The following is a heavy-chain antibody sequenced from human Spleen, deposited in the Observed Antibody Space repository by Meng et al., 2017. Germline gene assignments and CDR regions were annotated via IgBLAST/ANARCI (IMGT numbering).Heavy chain of an antibody. J-gene: IGHJ2*01. Sequence: SETLSLTCTVSGGSIGRSNYYWGWIRQPPGKGLEWIGRIYYSGTTYYNPSLKSRVTISVDTSRNQFSLKLTSVTAADTAVYFCATDHSFNWKYYYFDLWGRGTLVTVSS. D-gene: IGHD1-7*01. V-gene: IGHV4-39*07. CDR2: IYYSGTT. CDR1: GGSIGRSNYY. CDR3: ATDHSFNWKYYYFDL.